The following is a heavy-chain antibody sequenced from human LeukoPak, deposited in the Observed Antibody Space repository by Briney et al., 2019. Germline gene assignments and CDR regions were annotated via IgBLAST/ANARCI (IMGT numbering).Heavy chain of an antibody. CDR3: ARDRTNYYGDYFDY. Sequence: GGSLRLSCAASGFTFSSYWMSWVRQAPGMGLEWVANIKQDGSEKYYVDSVKGRFTISRDNAKNSLYLQMNSLRAEDTAVYYCARDRTNYYGDYFDYWGQGTLVTVSS. CDR1: GFTFSSYW. J-gene: IGHJ4*02. V-gene: IGHV3-7*01. CDR2: IKQDGSEK. D-gene: IGHD4-17*01.